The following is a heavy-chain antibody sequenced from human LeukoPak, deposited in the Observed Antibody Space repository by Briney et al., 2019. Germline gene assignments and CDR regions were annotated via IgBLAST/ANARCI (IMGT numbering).Heavy chain of an antibody. J-gene: IGHJ5*02. D-gene: IGHD2-2*01. CDR2: IYTSGST. CDR1: GGSISSYY. Sequence: PSETLSLTCTVSGGSISSYYWSWIRQPAGKGLEWIGRIYTSGSTNYNPSLKSRVAMSVDTSKNQFSLKLSSETAADTAVYYCARDVVVVVPAAIRWFDPWGQGTLVTVSS. V-gene: IGHV4-4*07. CDR3: ARDVVVVVPAAIRWFDP.